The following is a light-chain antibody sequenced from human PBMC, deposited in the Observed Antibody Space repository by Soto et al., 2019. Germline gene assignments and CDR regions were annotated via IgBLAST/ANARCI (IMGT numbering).Light chain of an antibody. J-gene: IGKJ4*01. CDR1: QTISGW. V-gene: IGKV1-5*01. CDR3: QKYNSAPLT. Sequence: DIQMTQSPSTLSASVGDTVTITCRASQTISGWLAWYQQRPGKAPNLLIFDASTLESGVPSRFSGSGSGTTFTLTISSLQPEDVAAYYCQKYNSAPLTFGGGTKVDIK. CDR2: DAS.